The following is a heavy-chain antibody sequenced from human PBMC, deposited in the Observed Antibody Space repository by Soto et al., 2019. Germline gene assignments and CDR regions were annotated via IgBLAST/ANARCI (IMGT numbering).Heavy chain of an antibody. CDR1: GYTFTSYD. D-gene: IGHD3-3*01. V-gene: IGHV1-8*02. CDR2: MNPNSGNT. CDR3: AGVRRENYDFRFDWFDP. J-gene: IGHJ5*02. Sequence: QVQLVQSGAEVKKPGASLKVSCKASGYTFTSYDINWVRQATGQGLEWMGWMNPNSGNTGYAQKFQGRVTMTRNTSISTAYMELSSLSSEDTAVYYCAGVRRENYDFRFDWFDPWGQGTLVIFSS.